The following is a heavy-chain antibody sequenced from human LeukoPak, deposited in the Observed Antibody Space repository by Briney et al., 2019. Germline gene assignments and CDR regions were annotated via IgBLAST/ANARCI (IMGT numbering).Heavy chain of an antibody. CDR2: MNHKSGNR. D-gene: IGHD2-2*01. CDR3: ARATRGIVVVPAETNKYYFDY. Sequence: SSVKVSCKASGYTFTSYDINWVRQATGQGLEWMGGMNHKSGNRGYAQKFQGRVTMTRNTSIGTAYMELSSLRSEDTAVYYCARATRGIVVVPAETNKYYFDYWGQGTLVTVSS. CDR1: GYTFTSYD. V-gene: IGHV1-8*01. J-gene: IGHJ4*02.